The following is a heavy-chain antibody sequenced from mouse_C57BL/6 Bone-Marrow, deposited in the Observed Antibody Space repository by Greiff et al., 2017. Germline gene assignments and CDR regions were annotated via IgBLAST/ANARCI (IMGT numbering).Heavy chain of an antibody. V-gene: IGHV1-55*01. J-gene: IGHJ3*01. CDR3: SRSLCVGYFCFAY. CDR2: IYPGSGST. Sequence: QVQLQQPGAELVKPGASVKMSCKASGYTFTSYWITWVKQRPGQGLEWIGDIYPGSGSTNYNEKFKSKATLTVDKSSSTAYMQLSSLTSEDSAVSYCSRSLCVGYFCFAYWGQGTPLTVSA. D-gene: IGHD2-3*01. CDR1: GYTFTSYW.